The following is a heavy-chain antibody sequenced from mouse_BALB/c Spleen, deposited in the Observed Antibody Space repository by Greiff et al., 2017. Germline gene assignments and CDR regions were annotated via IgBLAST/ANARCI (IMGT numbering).Heavy chain of an antibody. J-gene: IGHJ3*01. CDR2: ISSGGSYT. Sequence: EVNLVESGGGLVKPGGSLKLSCAASGFTFSSYAMSWVRQSPEKRLEWVAEISSGGSYTYYPDTVTGRFTISRDNAKNTLYLEMSSLRSEDTAMYYCARDDYGNWFAYWGQGTLVTVSA. D-gene: IGHD2-1*01. CDR3: ARDDYGNWFAY. CDR1: GFTFSSYA. V-gene: IGHV5-9-4*01.